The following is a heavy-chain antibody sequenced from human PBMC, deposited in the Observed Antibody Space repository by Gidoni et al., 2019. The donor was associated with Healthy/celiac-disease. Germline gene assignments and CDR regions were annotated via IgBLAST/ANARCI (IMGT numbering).Heavy chain of an antibody. CDR1: GFPFSSYG. D-gene: IGHD4-17*01. J-gene: IGHJ4*02. Sequence: QVPLVESGGGVVQPGRSLRLSCAASGFPFSSYGMHWVRQAPGKGLEWVAVISYDGSNKYYADSVKGRFTISRDNSKNTLYLQMNSLRAEDTAVYYCAKDSTTVTTGGFDYWGQGTLVTVSS. CDR3: AKDSTTVTTGGFDY. CDR2: ISYDGSNK. V-gene: IGHV3-30*18.